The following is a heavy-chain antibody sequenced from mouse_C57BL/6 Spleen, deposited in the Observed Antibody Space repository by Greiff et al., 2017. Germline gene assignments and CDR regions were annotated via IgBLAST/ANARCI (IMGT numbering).Heavy chain of an antibody. J-gene: IGHJ2*01. V-gene: IGHV5-9-1*02. D-gene: IGHD3-2*02. Sequence: EVQLVESGEGLVKPGGSLKLSCAASGFTFSSYAMSWVRQTPEKRLEWVAYISSGGDYIYYADTVKGRFTISRDNARNTLYLQMSSLKSEDTAMYYCTRSDSSGYVGYFDYWGQGTTRTVSS. CDR3: TRSDSSGYVGYFDY. CDR1: GFTFSSYA. CDR2: ISSGGDYI.